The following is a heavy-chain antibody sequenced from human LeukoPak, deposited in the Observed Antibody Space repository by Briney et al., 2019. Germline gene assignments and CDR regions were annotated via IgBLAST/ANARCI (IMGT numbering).Heavy chain of an antibody. D-gene: IGHD6-13*01. J-gene: IGHJ4*02. V-gene: IGHV4-34*01. CDR3: ARKSPQRGSWYVLGGFFDY. Sequence: SETLSLTCAGYGGSFSGYYWSWIRQPPGKGLEWIGEINHSGSTNYNPSLKSRVTISVDTSKNQFSPKLSSVTAADTAVYYCARKSPQRGSWYVLGGFFDYGGKEPRVPVS. CDR1: GGSFSGYY. CDR2: INHSGST.